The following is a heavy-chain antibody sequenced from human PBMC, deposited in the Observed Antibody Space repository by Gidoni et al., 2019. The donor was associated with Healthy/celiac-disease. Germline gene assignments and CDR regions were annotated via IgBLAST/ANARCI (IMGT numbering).Heavy chain of an antibody. Sequence: QVQLQQWGAGLLKPSETLSLTCAVYGGSFSGYYWSWIRQPPGKGLEWIGEINHSGSTNYNPSLKSRVTISVDTSKNQFSLKLSSVTAADTAVYYCARGQSIQLWSTGPYYFDYWGQGTLVTVSS. CDR1: GGSFSGYY. D-gene: IGHD5-18*01. CDR2: INHSGST. V-gene: IGHV4-34*01. J-gene: IGHJ4*02. CDR3: ARGQSIQLWSTGPYYFDY.